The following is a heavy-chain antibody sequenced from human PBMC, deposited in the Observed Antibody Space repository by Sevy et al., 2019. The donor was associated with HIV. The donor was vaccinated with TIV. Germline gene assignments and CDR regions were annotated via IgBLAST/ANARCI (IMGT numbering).Heavy chain of an antibody. Sequence: SETLSLTCTVSGDSIDSNYWNWIRQPPGKGLEWIGYLYYSGVTNYNPSLKSRVTISVDTSKNQFSLKLRSVTAADTGVYYCARAPTAPNGMDVWGQGTTVTVSS. V-gene: IGHV4-59*01. CDR2: LYYSGVT. J-gene: IGHJ6*02. D-gene: IGHD1-1*01. CDR3: ARAPTAPNGMDV. CDR1: GDSIDSNY.